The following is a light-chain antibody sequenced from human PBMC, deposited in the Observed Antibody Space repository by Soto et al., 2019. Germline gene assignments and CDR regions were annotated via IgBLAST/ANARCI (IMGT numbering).Light chain of an antibody. V-gene: IGLV2-14*03. J-gene: IGLJ1*01. CDR3: CAYSTSGTHV. Sequence: QSALTQPASVSGSPGQSITFSCTGTSSDVGSYDYVSWHQQHPGKAPKLIIYDVNNRPSGVPSRFSGSKSGNTASLIISGLQTEDEGDYYCCAYSTSGTHVFGTGTKLTVL. CDR2: DVN. CDR1: SSDVGSYDY.